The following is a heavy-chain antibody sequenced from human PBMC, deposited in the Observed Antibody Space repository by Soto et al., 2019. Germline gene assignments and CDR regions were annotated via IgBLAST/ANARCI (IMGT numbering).Heavy chain of an antibody. V-gene: IGHV3-74*01. CDR1: GFTFSSYW. CDR2: INNDGSAA. J-gene: IGHJ5*02. CDR3: VRDKPHNWFGP. Sequence: SLRLSCAASGFTFSSYWMHWVRQVPGKGLVWVSRINNDGSAATYADSVKGRFTISRDNAKNTVYLQMNSLRAEDTAVYYCVRDKPHNWFGPWGQGTPVSVS.